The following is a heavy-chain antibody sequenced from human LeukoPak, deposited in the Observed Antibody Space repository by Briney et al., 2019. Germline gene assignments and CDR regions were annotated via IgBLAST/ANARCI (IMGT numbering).Heavy chain of an antibody. Sequence: GGSLRLSCAASGFTFSSYEMNWVRQAPGKGLEWVSAISGSGGSTYYADSVKGRFTISRDNSKNTLYLQMNSLRAEDTAVYYCAKDEGDSSGYYYSTFDYWGQGTLVTVSS. V-gene: IGHV3-23*01. J-gene: IGHJ4*02. CDR2: ISGSGGST. CDR1: GFTFSSYE. D-gene: IGHD3-22*01. CDR3: AKDEGDSSGYYYSTFDY.